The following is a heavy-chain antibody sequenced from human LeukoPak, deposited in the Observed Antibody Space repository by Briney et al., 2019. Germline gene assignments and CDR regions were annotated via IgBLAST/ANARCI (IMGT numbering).Heavy chain of an antibody. CDR1: GFTFSDYY. Sequence: GGSLRLSCVASGFTFSDYYMSWIRQPPEKGLERVSYIDPSGDTIYYADSVKGRFTISRDNAKNSLYLRMNALRAEDTAVYYCARYRGRTTTWPYFFDYWGQGTLVTVSS. V-gene: IGHV3-11*04. D-gene: IGHD2-2*01. CDR3: ARYRGRTTTWPYFFDY. CDR2: IDPSGDTI. J-gene: IGHJ4*02.